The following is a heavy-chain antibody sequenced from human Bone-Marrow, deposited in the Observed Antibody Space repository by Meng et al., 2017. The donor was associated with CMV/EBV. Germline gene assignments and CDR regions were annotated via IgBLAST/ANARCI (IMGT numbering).Heavy chain of an antibody. D-gene: IGHD7-27*01. V-gene: IGHV1-18*01. Sequence: ASVKVSCKASGYTFNTHSINWVRQAPGQGLEWMGWINTYNGNTKFAQKFQGRVTLTTDSSTTTAFMELRSLRSDDTAVYYCARDEANWGFCDLWGQGTLVTVSS. CDR2: INTYNGNT. CDR1: GYTFNTHS. J-gene: IGHJ4*02. CDR3: ARDEANWGFCDL.